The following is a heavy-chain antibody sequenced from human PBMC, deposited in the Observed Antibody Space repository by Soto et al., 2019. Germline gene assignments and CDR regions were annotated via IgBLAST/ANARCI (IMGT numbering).Heavy chain of an antibody. V-gene: IGHV3-53*01. CDR3: ARVGMVRGVINYYCYGMDV. CDR2: IYSGGST. Sequence: PGGSLRLSCAASGFTVSSNYMSWVRQAPGKGLEWVSVIYSGGSTYYADSVKGRFTISRDNSKNTLYLQMNSLRAEDTAVYYCARVGMVRGVINYYCYGMDVWGQGTTVTVSS. CDR1: GFTVSSNY. J-gene: IGHJ6*02. D-gene: IGHD3-10*01.